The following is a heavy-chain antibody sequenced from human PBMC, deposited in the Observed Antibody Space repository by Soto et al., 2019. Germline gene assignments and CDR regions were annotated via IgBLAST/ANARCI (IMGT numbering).Heavy chain of an antibody. V-gene: IGHV1-2*02. CDR3: ARDPSPDFWSGYYDY. CDR1: GYTFKDYF. Sequence: HLVQSGAEVKQPGASVKVSCKASGYTFKDYFLHWVRQAPGQGLEWMGWINPNNGGTDYAQKFQGRVTMTTDTSISTAYMEMSGLRSGDTAVYYCARDPSPDFWSGYYDYWGQGTLITVSS. CDR2: INPNNGGT. D-gene: IGHD3-3*01. J-gene: IGHJ4*02.